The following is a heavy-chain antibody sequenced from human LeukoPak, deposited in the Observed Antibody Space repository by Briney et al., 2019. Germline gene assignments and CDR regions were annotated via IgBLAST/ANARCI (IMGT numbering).Heavy chain of an antibody. Sequence: PSGTLSLTCTVSGGSISSYYWSWIRQPAGKGLEWIGRIYTSGSTNYNPSLKSRVTISVDTSKNQFSLKLSSVTAADTAVYYCARSGYSYDQPKFDYWGQGTLVTVSS. V-gene: IGHV4-4*07. D-gene: IGHD5-18*01. CDR3: ARSGYSYDQPKFDY. CDR1: GGSISSYY. J-gene: IGHJ4*02. CDR2: IYTSGST.